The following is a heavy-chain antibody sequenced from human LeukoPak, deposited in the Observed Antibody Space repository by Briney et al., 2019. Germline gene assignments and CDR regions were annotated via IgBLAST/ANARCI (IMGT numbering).Heavy chain of an antibody. CDR1: GGSISSYY. D-gene: IGHD1-26*01. CDR3: ARVKSGTQNFDY. V-gene: IGHV4-59*01. CDR2: IYYSGST. Sequence: SETLSLTCTVSGGSISSYYWSWIRQPPGKGLEWIGYIYYSGSTNYNPSLKSRVTISVDTSKNQFSLKLSSVTAADTAVYYCARVKSGTQNFDYWGQGTLVTVSS. J-gene: IGHJ4*02.